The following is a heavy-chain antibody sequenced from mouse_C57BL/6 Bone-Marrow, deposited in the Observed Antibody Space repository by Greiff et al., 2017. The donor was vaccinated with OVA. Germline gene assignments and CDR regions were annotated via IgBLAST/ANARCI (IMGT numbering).Heavy chain of an antibody. D-gene: IGHD2-2*01. CDR1: GYTFTSYW. CDR3: ARHLLWLRRGSMDY. CDR2: INPSSGYT. Sequence: QVHVKQSGAELAKPGASVKLSCKASGYTFTSYWMHWVKQRPGQGLEWIGYINPSSGYTKYNQKFKDKATLTADKSSSTAYMQLSSLTYESSAVYYGARHLLWLRRGSMDYWGKGTSVTVSS. V-gene: IGHV1-7*01. J-gene: IGHJ4*01.